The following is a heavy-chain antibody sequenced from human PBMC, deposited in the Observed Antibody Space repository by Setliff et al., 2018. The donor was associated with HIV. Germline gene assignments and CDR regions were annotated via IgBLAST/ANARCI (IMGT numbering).Heavy chain of an antibody. CDR1: GGTFSSYA. CDR2: IIPIFGTA. D-gene: IGHD1-26*01. J-gene: IGHJ6*03. Sequence: GASVKVSCKASGGTFSSYAISWVRQAPGQGLEWMGRIIPIFGTANYAQKFQGRVTITADKSTSTAYMELSSLRSEDTAVYYCAREGGSSLDYYYYYMDVWGKGTTVTVSS. CDR3: AREGGSSLDYYYYYMDV. V-gene: IGHV1-69*06.